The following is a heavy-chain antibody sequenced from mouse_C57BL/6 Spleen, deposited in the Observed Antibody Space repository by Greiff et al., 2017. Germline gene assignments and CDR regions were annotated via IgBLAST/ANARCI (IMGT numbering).Heavy chain of an antibody. CDR2: ISSGSSTI. D-gene: IGHD2-5*01. J-gene: IGHJ4*01. Sequence: EVKLVESGGGLVKPGGSLKLSCAASGFTFSDYGMHWVRQAPEKGLEWVAYISSGSSTIYYADPVKGRFTISRDNAKNTLFLQMTSLRSEDTAMYYCARRDSNSYYYAMDYWGQGTSVTVSS. CDR1: GFTFSDYG. CDR3: ARRDSNSYYYAMDY. V-gene: IGHV5-17*01.